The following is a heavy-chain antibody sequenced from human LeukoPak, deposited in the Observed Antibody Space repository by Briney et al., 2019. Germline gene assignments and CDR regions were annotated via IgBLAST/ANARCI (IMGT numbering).Heavy chain of an antibody. D-gene: IGHD6-13*01. J-gene: IGHJ4*02. Sequence: SETLSLTCTVSGGSISSSSYYWGWIRQPPGKGLEWIGSIYYSGSTYYNPSLKSRVTISVDTSKNQFSLKLSSVTAADTAVYYCARTIAAAGPYYFDYWGQGTLVTVSS. CDR2: IYYSGST. V-gene: IGHV4-39*07. CDR1: GGSISSSSYY. CDR3: ARTIAAAGPYYFDY.